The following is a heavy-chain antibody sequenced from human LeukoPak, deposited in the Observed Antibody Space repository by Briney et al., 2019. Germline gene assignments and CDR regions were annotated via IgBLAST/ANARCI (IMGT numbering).Heavy chain of an antibody. Sequence: GRSLRLSCAASGFTFSSYGMHWVRQAPGKGLEWVSAISGSGGSTYYADSVKGRFTISRDNSKNTLYLQMNSLRAEDTAVYYCGRYFDWSPYYGMDVWGQGTTVTVSS. D-gene: IGHD3-9*01. J-gene: IGHJ6*02. CDR2: ISGSGGST. CDR3: GRYFDWSPYYGMDV. CDR1: GFTFSSYG. V-gene: IGHV3-23*01.